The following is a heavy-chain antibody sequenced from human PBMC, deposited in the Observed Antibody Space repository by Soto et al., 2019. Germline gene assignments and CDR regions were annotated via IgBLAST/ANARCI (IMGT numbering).Heavy chain of an antibody. J-gene: IGHJ6*03. CDR3: AKSSRGRGDYYYYYYMDV. V-gene: IGHV3-23*01. CDR2: ISGSGGST. Sequence: GGSLRLSCAASGFTFSSYAMSWVRQAPGKGLEWVSAISGSGGSTYYADSVKGRFTISRDNSKNTLYLQMNSLRAEDTAVYYCAKSSRGRGDYYYYYYMDVWGKGTTVTVSS. D-gene: IGHD2-15*01. CDR1: GFTFSSYA.